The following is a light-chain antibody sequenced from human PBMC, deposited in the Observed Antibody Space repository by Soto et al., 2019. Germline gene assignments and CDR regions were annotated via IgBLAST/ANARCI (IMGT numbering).Light chain of an antibody. CDR1: QSISSN. V-gene: IGKV3-15*01. CDR3: QHYNNSPFT. CDR2: GAS. Sequence: EIVMTQSPATLSVSPGERATLSCRASQSISSNLAWYQQKPGQAPRLLIYGASTRATGIPATFSGSGSGTEFTLTISSLQSEDFPVYYCQHYNNSPFTFGPGTKVDIK. J-gene: IGKJ3*01.